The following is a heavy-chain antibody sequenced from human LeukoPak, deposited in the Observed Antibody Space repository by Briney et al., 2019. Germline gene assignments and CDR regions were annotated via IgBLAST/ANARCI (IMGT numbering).Heavy chain of an antibody. Sequence: ASVKVSCKASGGTFSSYAISWVRQAPGQGLEWMGGIIPIFGTANYAQKFQGRVTITADESTSTAYMELSSLRSEDTAVYYCAREHRRGGGFDIWGQRTILTVCS. CDR1: GGTFSSYA. V-gene: IGHV1-69*13. CDR2: IIPIFGTA. D-gene: IGHD4-23*01. J-gene: IGHJ3*02. CDR3: AREHRRGGGFDI.